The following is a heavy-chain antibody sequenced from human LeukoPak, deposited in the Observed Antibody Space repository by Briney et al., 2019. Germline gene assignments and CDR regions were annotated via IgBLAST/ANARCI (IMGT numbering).Heavy chain of an antibody. CDR3: AKDQWLPKWFDP. Sequence: GASVKVSCTASGYTFTSYSMHWVRQAPGQRLEWMGWIHAGNGNTKYSQKFEGRVTITRDTFASTAYMELSSLRSEDTAVYYCAKDQWLPKWFDPWGQGTLVTVSS. CDR1: GYTFTSYS. D-gene: IGHD6-19*01. CDR2: IHAGNGNT. V-gene: IGHV1-3*01. J-gene: IGHJ5*02.